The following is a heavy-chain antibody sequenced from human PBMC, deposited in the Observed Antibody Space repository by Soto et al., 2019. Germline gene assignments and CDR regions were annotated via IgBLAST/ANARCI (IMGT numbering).Heavy chain of an antibody. J-gene: IGHJ2*01. Sequence: QAQLQESGPGPVKPSETLSLTCTVSAGSVSGDTHYWSWIRQPPGKGLEWIGYIYNSGSTNYNPSLKSRVTISVDTSKNQFSLKLSSATAADTAVYYCARGYRTSWYWFDLWGRGTLVTVSS. CDR3: ARGYRTSWYWFDL. V-gene: IGHV4-61*01. D-gene: IGHD6-13*01. CDR2: IYNSGST. CDR1: AGSVSGDTHY.